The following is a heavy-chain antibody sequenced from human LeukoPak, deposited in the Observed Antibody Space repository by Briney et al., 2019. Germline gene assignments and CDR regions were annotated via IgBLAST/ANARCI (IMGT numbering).Heavy chain of an antibody. D-gene: IGHD3-10*01. J-gene: IGHJ6*03. V-gene: IGHV1-69*13. Sequence: SVKVSCKASGGTFSRYAISWVRQAPGQGLEWMGGIIPVLGTTNYAQTFQNKVTVTADESTSTTYMELSSLTSEDTAVYYCATSGGDYYYYSLDVWGKGTPVTTSS. CDR1: GGTFSRYA. CDR2: IIPVLGTT. CDR3: ATSGGDYYYYSLDV.